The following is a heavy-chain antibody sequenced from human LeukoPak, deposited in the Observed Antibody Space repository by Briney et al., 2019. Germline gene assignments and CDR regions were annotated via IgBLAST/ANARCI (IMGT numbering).Heavy chain of an antibody. V-gene: IGHV4-59*01. CDR2: INYGGRT. CDR3: ARGREMATTPFDY. J-gene: IGHJ4*02. CDR1: GGSISSYY. D-gene: IGHD5-24*01. Sequence: SETLSLTCTVSGGSISSYYWSWIRQPPGKGLEWIGYINYGGRTNYNPSLKSRVTISVDTSKNQLSLKLSPVTAADTAVYYCARGREMATTPFDYWGQGTLVTVLS.